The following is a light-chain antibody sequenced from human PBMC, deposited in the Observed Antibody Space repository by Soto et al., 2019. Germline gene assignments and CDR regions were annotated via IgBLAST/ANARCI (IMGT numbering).Light chain of an antibody. CDR1: SSDVGNYNY. V-gene: IGLV2-8*01. Sequence: QSALTQPPSASGSPGQSVTISCTGTSSDVGNYNYVSWYQQHPGKAPKLMIFEVSKRPSGVPDRFSGSKSGNTASLTVSGLQAEDEADYYCYSYAGSTNVFGGGTKLTVL. CDR2: EVS. J-gene: IGLJ2*01. CDR3: YSYAGSTNV.